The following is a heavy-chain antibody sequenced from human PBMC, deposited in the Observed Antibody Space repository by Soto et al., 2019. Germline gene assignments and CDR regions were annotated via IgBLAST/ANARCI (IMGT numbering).Heavy chain of an antibody. CDR3: AGELSTIMRADK. D-gene: IGHD1-26*01. J-gene: IGHJ4*02. V-gene: IGHV3-21*02. CDR1: GFTFTSHN. Sequence: EVQLVESGGGLVKPGGSLRLSCAASGFTFTSHNIYWFRQAPGKGLEWVSSISPYDHSFYYADSVKGRFTVSKDNAKISVFLQMDSRRAEDTAIYYCAGELSTIMRADKWGQGTLVTVSS. CDR2: ISPYDHSF.